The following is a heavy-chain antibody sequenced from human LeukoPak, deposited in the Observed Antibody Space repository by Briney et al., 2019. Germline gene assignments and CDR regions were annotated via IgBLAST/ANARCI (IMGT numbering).Heavy chain of an antibody. V-gene: IGHV6-1*01. CDR1: GDSVSSNSAV. CDR3: ARTRDYYYFMDV. Sequence: SQTLSLTFAISGDSVSSNSAVWNWIRQSPSRGLEWLGRTYYRSKWYNEYAVSVKSRITINPDIPRNQISLQLNSVTPEDMAVYYCARTRDYYYFMDVWGKGTTVTVSS. CDR2: TYYRSKWYN. J-gene: IGHJ6*03.